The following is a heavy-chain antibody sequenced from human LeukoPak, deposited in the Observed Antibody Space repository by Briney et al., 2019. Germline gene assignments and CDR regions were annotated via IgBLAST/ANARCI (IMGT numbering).Heavy chain of an antibody. J-gene: IGHJ5*02. Sequence: SETLSLTCAVYGGSFSGYYWSWIRQPPGKGLEWIGEINHSGSTNYNPSLKSRVTISVDTSKNQFSLKLSSVTAADTAVYYCASPSPGFDPWGQGTLVTVSS. CDR2: INHSGST. V-gene: IGHV4-34*01. CDR3: ASPSPGFDP. D-gene: IGHD1-1*01. CDR1: GGSFSGYY.